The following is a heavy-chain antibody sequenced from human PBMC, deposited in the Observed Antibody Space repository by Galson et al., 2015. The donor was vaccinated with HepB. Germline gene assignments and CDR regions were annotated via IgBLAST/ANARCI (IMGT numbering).Heavy chain of an antibody. Sequence: SVKVSCKASGYTFTGYYMHWVRQAPGQGLEWMGWINPNSGGTNYAQKFQGWVTMTRDTSISTAYMELSRLRSDDTAVYYCARHGGVVPAAIGAGWWFDPWGQGTLVTVSS. V-gene: IGHV1-2*04. CDR1: GYTFTGYY. D-gene: IGHD2-2*01. CDR2: INPNSGGT. CDR3: ARHGGVVPAAIGAGWWFDP. J-gene: IGHJ5*02.